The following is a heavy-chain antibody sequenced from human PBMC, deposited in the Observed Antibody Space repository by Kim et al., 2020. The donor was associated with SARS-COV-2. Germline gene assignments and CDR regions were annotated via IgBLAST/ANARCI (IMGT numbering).Heavy chain of an antibody. D-gene: IGHD6-19*01. J-gene: IGHJ4*02. V-gene: IGHV5-10-1*01. CDR3: ARPDPGIAVASTI. CDR2: IDPSDSYT. Sequence: GESLKISCKGSGYSFTSYWISWVRQMPGKGLEWMGRIDPSDSYTNYSPSFQGHVTISADKSISTAYLQWSSLKASDTAMYYCARPDPGIAVASTIWGQGTLVTVSS. CDR1: GYSFTSYW.